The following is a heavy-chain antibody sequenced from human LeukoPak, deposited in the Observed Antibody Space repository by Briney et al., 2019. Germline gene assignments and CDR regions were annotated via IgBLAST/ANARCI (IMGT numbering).Heavy chain of an antibody. CDR3: AREQHDYDFWSGYSNDYFDY. Sequence: ASVKVSCKASGGTFSSYAISWVRQAPGQGLEWMGRIIPILGIANYAQKFQGRVTITADKSTSTAYMELSSLRSEDTAVYYCAREQHDYDFWSGYSNDYFDYWGQGTLVTVSS. CDR2: IIPILGIA. D-gene: IGHD3-3*01. V-gene: IGHV1-69*04. J-gene: IGHJ4*02. CDR1: GGTFSSYA.